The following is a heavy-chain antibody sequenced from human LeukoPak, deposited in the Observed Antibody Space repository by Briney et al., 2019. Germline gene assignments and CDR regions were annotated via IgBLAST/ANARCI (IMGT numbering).Heavy chain of an antibody. CDR1: GFTFSSYG. CDR3: AGATRGMDV. D-gene: IGHD5-12*01. Sequence: GRSLRLSCAASGFTFSSYGMHWVRQAPGKGLEWVAVIWYDGSNKCYADSVKGRFTISRDNSKNTLYLQMDSLRAEDTAVYYCAGATRGMDVWGQGTTVTVSS. V-gene: IGHV3-33*01. CDR2: IWYDGSNK. J-gene: IGHJ6*02.